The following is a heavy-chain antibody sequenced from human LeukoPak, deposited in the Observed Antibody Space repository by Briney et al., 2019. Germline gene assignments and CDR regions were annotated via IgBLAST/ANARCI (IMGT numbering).Heavy chain of an antibody. D-gene: IGHD5-24*01. Sequence: QPGRSLRLSCAASGFTFDDYAMHWVRQAPGKGLGWVSGISWNSGSIGYADSVKGRFTISRDNSKNTLYLQMNSLRAEDTAVYYCAKDGLGDGYNYLDYWGQGTLVTVSS. V-gene: IGHV3-9*01. CDR1: GFTFDDYA. J-gene: IGHJ4*02. CDR2: ISWNSGSI. CDR3: AKDGLGDGYNYLDY.